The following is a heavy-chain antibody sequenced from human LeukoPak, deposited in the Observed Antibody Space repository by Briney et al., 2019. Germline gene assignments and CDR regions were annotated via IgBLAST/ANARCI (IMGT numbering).Heavy chain of an antibody. Sequence: PGRSLRLSCAASGFNFGSFGMHWVRQAPGKGLEWVAVIWYDGSHQYYADSVKGRFTVSRDNSKDTLFLQMNSLRVEDTAVYYCASEKYHTGSHTTPDYWGQGTLVTVSS. CDR1: GFNFGSFG. CDR3: ASEKYHTGSHTTPDY. J-gene: IGHJ4*02. CDR2: IWYDGSHQ. V-gene: IGHV3-33*01. D-gene: IGHD1-26*01.